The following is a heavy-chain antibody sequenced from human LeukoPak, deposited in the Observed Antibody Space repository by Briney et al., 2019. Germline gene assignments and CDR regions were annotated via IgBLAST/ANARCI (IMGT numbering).Heavy chain of an antibody. J-gene: IGHJ4*02. Sequence: PGRSLRLSCATSGFTFSMSAMHWVRLAPGKGLDWVAVISFDGGNKFYADSVKGRFSISRDNSKNTLYLQMNSLGLDDTAVYFCARGRAGIAAAGFDYWGQGTLVPVSS. CDR1: GFTFSMSA. CDR3: ARGRAGIAAAGFDY. D-gene: IGHD6-13*01. CDR2: ISFDGGNK. V-gene: IGHV3-30-3*01.